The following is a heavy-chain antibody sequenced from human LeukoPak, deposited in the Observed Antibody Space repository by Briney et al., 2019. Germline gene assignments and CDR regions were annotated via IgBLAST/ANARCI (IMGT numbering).Heavy chain of an antibody. Sequence: SETLSLTCAVYGGSFSGYDWSWIRQPPGKGLEWIGYIYYSGSTYYNPSLKSRVTISVDTSKNQFSLKLSSVTAADTAVYYCARVPVSGRYYFDYWGQGTLVTVSS. J-gene: IGHJ4*02. CDR1: GGSFSGYD. CDR2: IYYSGST. D-gene: IGHD3-10*01. V-gene: IGHV4-34*09. CDR3: ARVPVSGRYYFDY.